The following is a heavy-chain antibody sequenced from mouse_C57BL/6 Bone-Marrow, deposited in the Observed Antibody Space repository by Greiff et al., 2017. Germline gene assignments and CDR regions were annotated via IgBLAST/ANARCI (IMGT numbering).Heavy chain of an antibody. CDR2: IDPENGDT. CDR3: TTHYGYSYYFDY. D-gene: IGHD2-2*01. J-gene: IGHJ2*01. CDR1: GFNIKDDC. Sequence: VQLQQSGAELVRPGASVKLSCTASGFNIKDDCMHWVKQRPEQGLEWIGWIDPENGDTEYASKFQGKATIPADTSSNTAYLQLSSLTSEDTAVYYCTTHYGYSYYFDYWGQGTTLTVSS. V-gene: IGHV14-4*01.